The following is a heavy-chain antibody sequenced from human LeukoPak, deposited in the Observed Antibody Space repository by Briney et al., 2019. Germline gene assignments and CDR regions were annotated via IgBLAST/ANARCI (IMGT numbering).Heavy chain of an antibody. CDR3: VRDWGYQLLAY. CDR2: INGGNGKI. D-gene: IGHD2-2*01. CDR1: GYTFTGYA. J-gene: IGHJ4*02. V-gene: IGHV1-3*01. Sequence: ASVKVSCEASGYTFTGYAIHWVRQAPGQRLEWMGWINGGNGKIKYSQKLQGRVTMTRDTSASAAYMELSSLRSEDTAVYYCVRDWGYQLLAYWGQGTLVTVSS.